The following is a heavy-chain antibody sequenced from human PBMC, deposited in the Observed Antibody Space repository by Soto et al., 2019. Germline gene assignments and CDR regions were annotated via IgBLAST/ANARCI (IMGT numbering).Heavy chain of an antibody. Sequence: GGSLRLSCAASGFTFSGSAMHWVRQASGKGLEWVGRIRSKANSYATAYAASVKGRFTISRDDSKNTAYLQMNSLKTEDTAVYYCTRQGLAGIAASLASATYDDVWGKGTTVTVSS. J-gene: IGHJ6*04. D-gene: IGHD6-13*01. CDR3: TRQGLAGIAASLASATYDDV. CDR2: IRSKANSYAT. V-gene: IGHV3-73*01. CDR1: GFTFSGSA.